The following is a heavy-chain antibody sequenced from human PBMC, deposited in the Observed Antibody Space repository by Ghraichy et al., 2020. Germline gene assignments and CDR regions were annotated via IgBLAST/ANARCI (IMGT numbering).Heavy chain of an antibody. J-gene: IGHJ4*02. D-gene: IGHD1-26*01. Sequence: ASVKVSCKASGYTFTSYGISWVRQAPGQGLEWMGWISAYNGNTNYAQKLQGRVTMTTDTSTSTAYMELRSLRSDDTAVYYCARKGGVELLQDPFDYWGQGTLVTVSS. CDR2: ISAYNGNT. CDR3: ARKGGVELLQDPFDY. V-gene: IGHV1-18*04. CDR1: GYTFTSYG.